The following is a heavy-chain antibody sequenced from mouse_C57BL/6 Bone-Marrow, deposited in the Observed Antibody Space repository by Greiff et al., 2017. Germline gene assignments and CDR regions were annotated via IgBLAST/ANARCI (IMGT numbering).Heavy chain of an antibody. Sequence: EVQLQQSGGGLVQPGGSMKLSCVASGFTFSNYWMNWVRQSPEKGLEWVAQIRLKSDNYATHYAESVKGRFTISRDDSKSSVYLQMNNLRAEDTGIYYCTASGHYFDYWGQGTTLTVSS. CDR1: GFTFSNYW. J-gene: IGHJ2*01. CDR3: TASGHYFDY. D-gene: IGHD3-2*02. V-gene: IGHV6-3*01. CDR2: IRLKSDNYAT.